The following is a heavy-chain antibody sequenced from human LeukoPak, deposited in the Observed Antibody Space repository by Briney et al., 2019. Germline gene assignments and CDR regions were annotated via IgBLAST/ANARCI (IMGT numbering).Heavy chain of an antibody. CDR2: INPSGGNT. D-gene: IGHD2-2*02. CDR3: ARDCSSTSCYIGFDY. V-gene: IGHV1-46*01. J-gene: IGHJ4*02. Sequence: ASVKVSCKASEYTFTSYYMHWVRQAPGQGLEWMGIINPSGGNTSYAQKFQGRVTMTRDTSTSTVYMELSSLRSEDTAVYYCARDCSSTSCYIGFDYWGQGTLVTVSS. CDR1: EYTFTSYY.